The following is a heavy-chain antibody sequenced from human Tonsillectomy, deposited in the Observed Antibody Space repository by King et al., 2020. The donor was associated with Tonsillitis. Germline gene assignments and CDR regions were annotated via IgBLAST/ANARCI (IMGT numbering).Heavy chain of an antibody. CDR1: GFTFGDYA. CDR3: TRAGTGRNNYLDY. D-gene: IGHD1-26*01. J-gene: IGHJ4*02. V-gene: IGHV3-49*03. Sequence: VQLVESGGGLVQPGRSLRLSCTTSGFTFGDYAMNWFRQAPVKGLEWVGFIRSTAYGGTTECAASVKGRFSISRDDSKSIAYLQMDSLKTEDTAVYSCTRAGTGRNNYLDYWGQGTLVTVSS. CDR2: IRSTAYGGTT.